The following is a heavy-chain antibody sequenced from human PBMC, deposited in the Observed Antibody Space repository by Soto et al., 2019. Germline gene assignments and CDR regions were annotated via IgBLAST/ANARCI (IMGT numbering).Heavy chain of an antibody. CDR2: ISYDGSNK. J-gene: IGHJ4*02. V-gene: IGHV3-30*18. Sequence: PGGSLRLSCAASGFTFSSYGMHWVRQAPGKGLEWVAVISYDGSNKYYADSVKGRFTISRDNSKNTLYLQMNSLRAEDTAVYYCAKDRDYGESSSYFDYWGQGTLVTVSS. D-gene: IGHD4-17*01. CDR1: GFTFSSYG. CDR3: AKDRDYGESSSYFDY.